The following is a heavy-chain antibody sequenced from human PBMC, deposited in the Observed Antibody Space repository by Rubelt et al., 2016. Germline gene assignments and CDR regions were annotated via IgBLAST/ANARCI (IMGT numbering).Heavy chain of an antibody. CDR1: GFTFSSLG. D-gene: IGHD4-17*01. V-gene: IGHV3-30*02. CDR2: IRYDGSNK. CDR3: AKPARLDYGINAEYFQH. Sequence: QVQLVESGGGVVQPGGSLRLSCAASGFTFSSLGMHWVRQAPGKGLEWVAFIRYDGSNKYYADSVKGRFTMSRDKSKNTLYLQRNSLRAEDTAVYYCAKPARLDYGINAEYFQHWGQGTLVTVSS. J-gene: IGHJ1*01.